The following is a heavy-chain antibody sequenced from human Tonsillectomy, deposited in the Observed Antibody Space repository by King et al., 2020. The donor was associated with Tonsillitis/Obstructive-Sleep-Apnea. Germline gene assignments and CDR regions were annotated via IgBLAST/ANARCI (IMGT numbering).Heavy chain of an antibody. J-gene: IGHJ6*02. D-gene: IGHD1-1*01. V-gene: IGHV1-2*02. CDR3: ARGGSNGNEGAYYSLDV. CDR2: INPNSGGT. CDR1: GYTFTGYY. Sequence: VQLVESGAEVKKPGASVKVSCKASGYTFTGYYVHWVRQAPGQGLEWMGWINPNSGGTKYAQKFQVRVTMTRDTSINTVYMELSRLRSDDTAVYYCARGGSNGNEGAYYSLDVWGQGTTVTVSS.